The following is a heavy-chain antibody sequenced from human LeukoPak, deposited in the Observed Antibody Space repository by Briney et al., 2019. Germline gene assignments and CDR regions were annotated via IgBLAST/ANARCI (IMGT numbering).Heavy chain of an antibody. CDR1: EFTFSTYA. CDR3: AKESGYDSSGYHDY. CDR2: ISGCGEST. Sequence: PGGSLRVSCGDSEFTFSTYAMSWVRQAPGKGLEWVSSISGCGESTYYADSVKGRLTIFRDNSKNRLYLQMNSLRAEDTAVYYCAKESGYDSSGYHDYWGQGTLVSVSS. V-gene: IGHV3-23*01. J-gene: IGHJ4*02. D-gene: IGHD3-22*01.